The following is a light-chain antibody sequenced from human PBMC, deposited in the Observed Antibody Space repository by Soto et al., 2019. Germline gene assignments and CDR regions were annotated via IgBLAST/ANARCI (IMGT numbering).Light chain of an antibody. J-gene: IGKJ1*01. V-gene: IGKV3-20*01. CDR2: GAS. CDR1: QSVSSNY. Sequence: EIVLTQSPGTLSLSPGERATLSCRASQSVSSNYLAWYQQKPGQAPRLLIYGASTRATGIPDRFRGSGSGTDFTLTISRLEPEDFAVYYCQQYGSSPPTFGQGTKVEIK. CDR3: QQYGSSPPT.